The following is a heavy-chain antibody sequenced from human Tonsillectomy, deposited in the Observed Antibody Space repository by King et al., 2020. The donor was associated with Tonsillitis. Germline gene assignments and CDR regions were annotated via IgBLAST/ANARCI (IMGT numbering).Heavy chain of an antibody. CDR3: ARHGLVVVPAAIPYFDY. Sequence: LQLQESGPGLVKPSETLSLTCTVSGGSISSSSYYWGWIRQPPGKGLEWIGRIYYSGSTYYNPSLKSRVTISVDTSKNQFSLKLSSVTAADTAVYYCARHGLVVVPAAIPYFDYWGQGTLVTVSS. D-gene: IGHD2-2*01. J-gene: IGHJ4*02. CDR1: GGSISSSSYY. CDR2: IYYSGST. V-gene: IGHV4-39*07.